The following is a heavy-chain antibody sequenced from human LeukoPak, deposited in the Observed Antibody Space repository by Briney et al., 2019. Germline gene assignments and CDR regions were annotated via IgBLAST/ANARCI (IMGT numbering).Heavy chain of an antibody. D-gene: IGHD6-13*01. CDR3: ARGAEAETSPLDS. V-gene: IGHV1-2*02. CDR2: INPKSGAA. CDR1: GYIFSDYY. Sequence: ASVKVSCKASGYIFSDYYMHWVRRAPGQGLGWLGWINPKSGAADYAQQFRGRVTMTRDTSINTDYMEMKRVTSDDTAVYYCARGAEAETSPLDSWGQGTLVIVS. J-gene: IGHJ4*02.